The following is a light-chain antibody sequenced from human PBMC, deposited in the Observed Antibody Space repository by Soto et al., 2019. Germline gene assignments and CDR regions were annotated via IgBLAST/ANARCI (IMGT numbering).Light chain of an antibody. J-gene: IGKJ1*01. CDR1: QRVTSNY. V-gene: IGKV3-20*01. Sequence: IVLTQSPGTLSLSPGERATLSCRASQRVTSNYLAWYQQRPGQAPRLLIFGASIRDTGLPDRFSGSGSGTDFTLTISRLEPEDFAVYYCQQYGCSPGTFGQGTKVDIK. CDR3: QQYGCSPGT. CDR2: GAS.